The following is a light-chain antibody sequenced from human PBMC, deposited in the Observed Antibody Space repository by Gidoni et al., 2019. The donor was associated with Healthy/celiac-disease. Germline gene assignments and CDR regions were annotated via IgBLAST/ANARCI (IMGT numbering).Light chain of an antibody. V-gene: IGKV1-39*01. J-gene: IGKJ1*01. Sequence: DIQTTRSPSSLSASVGDRVTITCRASQGISSYLNWYQQKPGKAPKLLIYAASSLQSGVPSRFSGSGSGTDFTLTISSLQPEDFATYYCQQNYSTPRTFGQGTKVEIK. CDR2: AAS. CDR1: QGISSY. CDR3: QQNYSTPRT.